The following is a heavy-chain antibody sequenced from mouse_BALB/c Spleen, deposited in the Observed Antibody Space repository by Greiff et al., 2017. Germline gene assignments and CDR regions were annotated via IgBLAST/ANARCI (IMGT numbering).Heavy chain of an antibody. J-gene: IGHJ4*01. CDR1: GFTFSSYT. CDR2: ISNGGGNT. Sequence: EVKLQESGGGLVQPGGSLKLSCAASGFTFSSYTMSWVRQTPEKRLEWVAYISNGGGNTYYPDTVKGRFTISRDNAKNTLYLQMSSLKSEDTAMYYCARQGILRGMDYWGQGTSVTVSS. CDR3: ARQGILRGMDY. D-gene: IGHD1-1*01. V-gene: IGHV5-12-2*01.